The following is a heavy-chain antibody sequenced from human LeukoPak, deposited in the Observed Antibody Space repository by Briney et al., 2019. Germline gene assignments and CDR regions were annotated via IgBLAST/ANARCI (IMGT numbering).Heavy chain of an antibody. V-gene: IGHV3-64*01. J-gene: IGHJ4*02. CDR1: GFTFSSYA. CDR2: ISSNGGGT. Sequence: PGGSLRLSCAASGFTFSSYAMYWVRQAPGKGLEYVSNISSNGGGTYYANSVKGRFTISRDNSKNTLFLQMGSLRAEDMAVYYCARVTAGGVFDYWGQGTLVTVSS. D-gene: IGHD3-16*01. CDR3: ARVTAGGVFDY.